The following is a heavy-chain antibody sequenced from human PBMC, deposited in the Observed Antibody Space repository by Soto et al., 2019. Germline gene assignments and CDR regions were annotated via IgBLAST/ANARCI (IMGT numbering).Heavy chain of an antibody. CDR2: IYSRGDT. V-gene: IGHV4-4*07. Sequence: SETLSLTCSVSGGSMRSYYWNWLRQPAGKGLEWIGRIYSRGDTNYNPSVKSRVTMSVDTSKNEFSLRLNSVAAADTAVYYCAGIGEDVYYGMDVWGQGTTVTVSS. J-gene: IGHJ6*02. CDR3: AGIGEDVYYGMDV. CDR1: GGSMRSYY. D-gene: IGHD2-21*01.